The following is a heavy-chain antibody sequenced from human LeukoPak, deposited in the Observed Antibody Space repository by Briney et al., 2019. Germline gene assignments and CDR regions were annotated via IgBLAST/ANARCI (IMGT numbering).Heavy chain of an antibody. J-gene: IGHJ5*02. Sequence: SETLSLTCAVYGGSFSGYYWSWIRQPPGKGLEWIGEINHSGSTNYNPSLKSRVTISVDTSKNQFSLKLSSVTAADTAVYYCARRPYYYGSGSYYKRAPWVFDPWGQGTLVTVSS. CDR3: ARRPYYYGSGSYYKRAPWVFDP. CDR2: INHSGST. CDR1: GGSFSGYY. V-gene: IGHV4-34*01. D-gene: IGHD3-10*01.